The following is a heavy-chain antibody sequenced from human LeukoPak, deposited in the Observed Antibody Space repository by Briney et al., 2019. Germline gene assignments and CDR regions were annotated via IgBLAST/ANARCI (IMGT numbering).Heavy chain of an antibody. V-gene: IGHV3-7*01. CDR2: IKQDRSEK. D-gene: IGHD3-3*01. Sequence: GSLRLSCAASGFTFTNYWMSWVRQAPGKGLELVANIKQDRSEKYYVDSVKGRFTISRDNAKNSLYLQMNSLRAEDTAVYYCVRLREIPVFGVVTKSTSYFDYWGQGTLVTVSS. CDR1: GFTFTNYW. CDR3: VRLREIPVFGVVTKSTSYFDY. J-gene: IGHJ4*02.